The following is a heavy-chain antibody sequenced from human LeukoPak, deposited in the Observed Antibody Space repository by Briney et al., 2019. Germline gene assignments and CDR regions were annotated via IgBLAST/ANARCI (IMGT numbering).Heavy chain of an antibody. CDR2: SNPNSGGT. D-gene: IGHD3-16*01. V-gene: IGHV1-2*02. J-gene: IGHJ4*02. CDR3: ARSTGTTFGFSDY. Sequence: ASVSVSCKASGYIFTGYYMHWVRQAPGQGLGWMGWSNPNSGGTNYAQKFLGRVTMTRDPSISTAYMELGRLRSDDTAVYSRARSTGTTFGFSDYWGQGTLVTVSS. CDR1: GYIFTGYY.